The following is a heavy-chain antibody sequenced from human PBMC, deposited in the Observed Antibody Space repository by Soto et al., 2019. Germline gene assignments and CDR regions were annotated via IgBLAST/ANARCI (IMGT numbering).Heavy chain of an antibody. Sequence: SVKVSCKASGGTFSSYAISWVREAPGQGLEWMGGIIPIFGTANYAQKFQGRVTITADKSTSTAYMELSSLRSEDTAVYYCATLQDQYSSGRVPVAADLDYWGQGTLVTVSS. J-gene: IGHJ4*02. CDR2: IIPIFGTA. CDR3: ATLQDQYSSGRVPVAADLDY. D-gene: IGHD6-19*01. CDR1: GGTFSSYA. V-gene: IGHV1-69*06.